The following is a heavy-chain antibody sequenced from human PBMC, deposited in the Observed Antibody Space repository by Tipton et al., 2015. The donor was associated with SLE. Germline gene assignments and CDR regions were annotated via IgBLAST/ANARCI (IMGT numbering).Heavy chain of an antibody. D-gene: IGHD6-19*01. CDR1: GFTFSSYW. CDR3: ARDVGAVAGFFDY. Sequence: GSLRLSCAASGFTFSSYWMSWVRQAPGKGLEWVANIKQDGSEKYYVDSVKGRFTIPRDNAKNSLYLQMNSLRAEDTAVYYCARDVGAVAGFFDYWGQGTLVTVSS. J-gene: IGHJ4*02. CDR2: IKQDGSEK. V-gene: IGHV3-7*01.